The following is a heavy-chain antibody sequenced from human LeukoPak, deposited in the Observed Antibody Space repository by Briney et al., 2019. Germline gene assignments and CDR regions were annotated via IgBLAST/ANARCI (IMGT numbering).Heavy chain of an antibody. J-gene: IGHJ4*02. V-gene: IGHV3-66*01. CDR3: ARDWTDGNY. CDR1: GFTVSSNY. CDR2: IYSGGST. Sequence: GGSLGLSCAASGFTVSSNYMSWVRQAPGKGLEWVSVIYSGGSTYYADSVKGRFTISRDNSKNTLYLQMNSLRAEDTAVYYCARDWTDGNYWGQGTLVTVSS. D-gene: IGHD3/OR15-3a*01.